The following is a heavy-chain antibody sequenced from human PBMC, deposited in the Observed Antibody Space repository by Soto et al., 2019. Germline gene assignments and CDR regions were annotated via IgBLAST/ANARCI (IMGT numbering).Heavy chain of an antibody. Sequence: SETLSLTCAVYGGSFSGYYWSWIRQPPGKGLEWIGEINHSGSTNYNPSLKSRVTISVDTSKNQFSLKLSSVTAADTAVYYCARFGGYYYDSSGYYPLDYWGQGTLVTVSS. CDR2: INHSGST. D-gene: IGHD3-22*01. CDR1: GGSFSGYY. V-gene: IGHV4-34*01. CDR3: ARFGGYYYDSSGYYPLDY. J-gene: IGHJ4*02.